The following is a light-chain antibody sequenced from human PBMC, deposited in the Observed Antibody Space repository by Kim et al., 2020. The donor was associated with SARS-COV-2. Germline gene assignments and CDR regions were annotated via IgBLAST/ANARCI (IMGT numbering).Light chain of an antibody. Sequence: PEESATLSGRASHNIDISLAWYQQTPGQPPRLLIYDAAVRAAGIPDRFSGSGSGTDFTLTIGSLAPEDFAIYYCQQRGSWTPALTFGGGTKVDIK. CDR2: DAA. V-gene: IGKV3-11*01. CDR3: QQRGSWTPALT. CDR1: HNIDIS. J-gene: IGKJ4*01.